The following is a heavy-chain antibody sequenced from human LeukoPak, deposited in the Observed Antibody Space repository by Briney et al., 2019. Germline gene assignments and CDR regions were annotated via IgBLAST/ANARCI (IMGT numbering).Heavy chain of an antibody. D-gene: IGHD2-2*01. CDR3: ARHDCSSTSCSQSLDY. V-gene: IGHV3-11*04. J-gene: IGHJ4*02. CDR2: INHIGDII. Sequence: GGSLRLSCAASEFTFSDYYMTWIRQAPGKGPEWIAYINHIGDIIYYAGSVRGRFTISRDNPKNSLLLQMNSLRAEDTALYYCARHDCSSTSCSQSLDYWGRGTLVTVSS. CDR1: EFTFSDYY.